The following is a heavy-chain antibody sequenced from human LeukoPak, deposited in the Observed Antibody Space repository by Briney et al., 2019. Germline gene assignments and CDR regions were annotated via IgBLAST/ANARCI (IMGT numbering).Heavy chain of an antibody. D-gene: IGHD3-22*01. CDR3: ARGTGHYYDSSGYYSGYYYYMDV. CDR2: IIPIFGTA. J-gene: IGHJ6*03. CDR1: GGTFSSYA. V-gene: IGHV1-69*06. Sequence: SVKVSCKASGGTFSSYAISWVRQAPGQGLEWMGGIIPIFGTANYAQKFQGRVTITADKSTSTAYMELSSLRSEDTAVYYCARGTGHYYDSSGYYSGYYYYMDVWGKGTTVTVSS.